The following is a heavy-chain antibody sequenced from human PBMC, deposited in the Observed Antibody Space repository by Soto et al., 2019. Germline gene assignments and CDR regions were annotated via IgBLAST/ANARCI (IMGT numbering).Heavy chain of an antibody. V-gene: IGHV1-69*08. J-gene: IGHJ4*02. Sequence: QVLLVQSGTEVKKPGSSVKVSCQASGGILSSYTFSWVRQAPGQGLEWMGRIYPLPGVAKYAQQSQGRVTMNADASTSRLYMQLSSLRSDDTATYYCARDKTSSSSDTSFDYWGQGTLVSVSS. CDR1: GGILSSYT. CDR3: ARDKTSSSSDTSFDY. D-gene: IGHD6-6*01. CDR2: IYPLPGVA.